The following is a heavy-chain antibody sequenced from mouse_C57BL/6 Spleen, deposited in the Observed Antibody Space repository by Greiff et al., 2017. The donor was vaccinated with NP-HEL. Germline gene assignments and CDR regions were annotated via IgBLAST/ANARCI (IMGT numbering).Heavy chain of an antibody. CDR1: GYSITSGYY. Sequence: ESGPGLVKPSQSLSLTCSVTGYSITSGYYWNWIRQFPGNKLEWMGYISYDGSNNYNPSLKNRISITRDTSKNQFFLKLNSVTTEDTATYYCASGYGSSTGYFDVWGTGTTVTVSS. V-gene: IGHV3-6*01. D-gene: IGHD1-1*01. J-gene: IGHJ1*03. CDR3: ASGYGSSTGYFDV. CDR2: ISYDGSN.